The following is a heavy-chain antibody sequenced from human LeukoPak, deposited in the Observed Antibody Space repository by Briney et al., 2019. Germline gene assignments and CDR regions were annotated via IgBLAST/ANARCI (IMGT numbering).Heavy chain of an antibody. Sequence: SETLSFTCTVSGGSVSSGSYYWSWIRQPPGKGLEWIGYIYYSGSTSYNPSLKSRVTISLDTSKNQFSLKVRSVTAADTAVYYCARDGITMAPEAWYYGMDVWGQGTTVTVSS. CDR3: ARDGITMAPEAWYYGMDV. D-gene: IGHD3-10*01. CDR1: GGSVSSGSYY. J-gene: IGHJ6*02. V-gene: IGHV4-61*01. CDR2: IYYSGST.